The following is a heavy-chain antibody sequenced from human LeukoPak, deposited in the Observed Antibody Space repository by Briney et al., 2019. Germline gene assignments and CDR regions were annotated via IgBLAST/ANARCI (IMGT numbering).Heavy chain of an antibody. CDR1: GVSISSSNSY. J-gene: IGHJ3*02. D-gene: IGHD3-10*01. Sequence: SETLSLTCTVSGVSISSSNSYWGWIRQPPGKGLEWIGSIYYSGNTYYNASLKSQVSISIDTSKNQFSLRLTSVTAADTAVYYCARRITMVRGVIVDAFDIWGQGTMVTVSS. CDR2: IYYSGNT. V-gene: IGHV4-39*01. CDR3: ARRITMVRGVIVDAFDI.